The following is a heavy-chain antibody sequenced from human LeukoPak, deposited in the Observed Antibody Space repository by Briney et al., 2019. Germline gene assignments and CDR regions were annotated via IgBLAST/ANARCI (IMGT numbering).Heavy chain of an antibody. CDR1: RYSFTSYW. CDR2: IYPGYSDT. D-gene: IGHD2-15*01. CDR3: ARLRGVAYDAFDI. J-gene: IGHJ3*02. Sequence: GESLKISCKGSRYSFTSYWIGWVRPMPRKGLELMGIIYPGYSDTRYSPSFQGQVTISADKSISTAYLQWSSLKGSDTAMYYCARLRGVAYDAFDIWGQGTMVTVSS. V-gene: IGHV5-51*01.